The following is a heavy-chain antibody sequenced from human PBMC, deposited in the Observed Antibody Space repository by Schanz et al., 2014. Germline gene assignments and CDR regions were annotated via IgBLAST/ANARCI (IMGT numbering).Heavy chain of an antibody. D-gene: IGHD2-8*02. J-gene: IGHJ4*02. CDR3: AKSLESCPGGRCSRGYFDY. Sequence: QVHLLESGGGLVEPGGSLRLSCAASGFSFSDYYMSWIRQAPGKGLEWISFINTGSNYINYADSVKGRFTISRDNSKTTVYRQMNSLRAEDTAVYYCAKSLESCPGGRCSRGYFDYWGQGTLVNVAS. CDR2: INTGSNYI. V-gene: IGHV3-11*03. CDR1: GFSFSDYY.